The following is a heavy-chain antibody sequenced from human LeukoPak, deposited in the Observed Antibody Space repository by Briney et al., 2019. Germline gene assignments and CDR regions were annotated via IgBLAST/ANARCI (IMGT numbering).Heavy chain of an antibody. CDR1: GFTFSSYS. Sequence: GGSLRLSCAASGFTFSSYSMNWVRQAPGKGLEWVSYISSSSSTIYYADSVKGRFTISRDNAKNSLYLQMNSLRAEDTAVYYCAREEDPTTVTTFCDYWGQGTLVTVSS. J-gene: IGHJ4*02. CDR2: ISSSSSTI. CDR3: AREEDPTTVTTFCDY. D-gene: IGHD4-17*01. V-gene: IGHV3-48*01.